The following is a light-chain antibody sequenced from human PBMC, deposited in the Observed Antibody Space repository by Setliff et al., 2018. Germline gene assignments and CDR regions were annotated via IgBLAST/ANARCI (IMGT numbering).Light chain of an antibody. Sequence: QSVLAQPRSVSGSPGQSVTISCTGTSSDVGAYNYVSWYQHHPGKVPKLMVYDVTKRPSGVPDRFSGSKSGNTASLTISGLQAEDEADYYCRSFAGTYYVFGSGTKVTVL. J-gene: IGLJ1*01. CDR2: DVT. CDR1: SSDVGAYNY. CDR3: RSFAGTYYV. V-gene: IGLV2-11*01.